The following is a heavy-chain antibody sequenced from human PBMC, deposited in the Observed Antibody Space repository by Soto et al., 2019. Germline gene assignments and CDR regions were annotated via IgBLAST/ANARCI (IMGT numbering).Heavy chain of an antibody. CDR2: IYWDDDK. D-gene: IGHD3-9*01. J-gene: IGHJ5*02. Sequence: ITLKESGPTLVKPTQTLTLTCTFSGFSLNTNGVGVGWIRQPPGKALEWLALIYWDDDKRYSPSLKSRITITKDTSKHQVVIIMTNMDPVATATYYCAHNKTSLRSFENWFDPWGHGTLVTVSS. V-gene: IGHV2-5*02. CDR1: GFSLNTNGVG. CDR3: AHNKTSLRSFENWFDP.